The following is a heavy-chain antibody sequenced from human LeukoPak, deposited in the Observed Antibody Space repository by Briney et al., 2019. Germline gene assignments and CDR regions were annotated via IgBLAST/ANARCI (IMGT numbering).Heavy chain of an antibody. CDR2: INPNSGGT. J-gene: IGHJ4*02. CDR1: GYTFTGYY. V-gene: IGHV1-2*02. CDR3: AVERASGYLGYYFDY. Sequence: ASVKVSCKASGYTFTGYYMHWVRQAPGQGLEWMGWINPNSGGTNYAQKFQGRVTMTRDTSISTAYMELSRLRSDDTAVYYCAVERASGYLGYYFDYWGQGTLVTVSS. D-gene: IGHD3-22*01.